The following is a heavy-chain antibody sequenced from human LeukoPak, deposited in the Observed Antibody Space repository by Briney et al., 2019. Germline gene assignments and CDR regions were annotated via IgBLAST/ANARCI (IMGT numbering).Heavy chain of an antibody. D-gene: IGHD3-3*01. CDR3: ARAYTYYDCWSGFQPQQFDY. CDR2: ICFSGST. V-gene: IGHV4-30-4*08. J-gene: IGHJ4*02. Sequence: SETLSLTCTVSGGSISSGDYYWSWIRQPPGKGLEWIGYICFSGSTNYNPSLKSRVSISVDTSKNQFSLKLSSVTAADTAVYYCARAYTYYDCWSGFQPQQFDYWGQGTLVTVSS. CDR1: GGSISSGDYY.